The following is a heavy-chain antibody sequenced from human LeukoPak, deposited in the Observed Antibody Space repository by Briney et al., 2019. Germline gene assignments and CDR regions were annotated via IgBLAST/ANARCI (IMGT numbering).Heavy chain of an antibody. CDR2: IIPIFGTA. D-gene: IGHD6-19*01. CDR3: ARGEGGPVAGTFDY. Sequence: SVKVSCKASGGTFSSYAISWVRQAPGQGLEWMGGIIPIFGTANYAQKFQGRVTITMDESTSTAYMELSSLRSEDTAVYYCARGEGGPVAGTFDYWGQGTLVTVSS. V-gene: IGHV1-69*05. CDR1: GGTFSSYA. J-gene: IGHJ4*02.